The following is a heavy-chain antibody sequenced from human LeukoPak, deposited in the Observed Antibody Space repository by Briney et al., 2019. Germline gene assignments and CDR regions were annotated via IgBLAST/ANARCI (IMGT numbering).Heavy chain of an antibody. CDR2: ISGSGGST. CDR3: AKDLGYCSSTSCYGY. D-gene: IGHD2-2*01. CDR1: GFTFSSYA. V-gene: IGHV3-23*01. J-gene: IGHJ4*02. Sequence: GGSLRLSCAASGFTFSSYAMSWVRQAPGKGLEWASAISGSGGSTYYADSVKGRFTISRDNSKNTLYLQMNSLRAEDTAVYYCAKDLGYCSSTSCYGYWGQGTLVTVSS.